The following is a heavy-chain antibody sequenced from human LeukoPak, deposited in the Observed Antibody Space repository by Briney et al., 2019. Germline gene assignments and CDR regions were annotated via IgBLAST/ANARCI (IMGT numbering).Heavy chain of an antibody. CDR3: AKPFSIVVVPAAIGADY. V-gene: IGHV3-23*01. CDR2: ISGSGGST. Sequence: GGSLRLSCTTSGFTSSRYSMNWVRQAPGKGLEWVSAISGSGGSTYYADSVKGRFTISRDNSKNTLYLQMNSLRAEDTAVYYCAKPFSIVVVPAAIGADYWGQGTLVTVSS. CDR1: GFTSSRYS. D-gene: IGHD2-2*01. J-gene: IGHJ4*02.